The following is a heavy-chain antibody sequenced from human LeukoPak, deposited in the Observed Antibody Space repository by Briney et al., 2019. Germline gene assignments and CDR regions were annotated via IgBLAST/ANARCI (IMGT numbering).Heavy chain of an antibody. D-gene: IGHD2-21*02. Sequence: GGSLRLSCAASGFTFSSFTMNWVRQAPRKGLEWVSSIISSSSYTYYADSVKGRFTISRDNAKNSLYLQMNGLRAEDTAVYYCARDLAYCGGDCSAFDIWGQGTMVTVSS. V-gene: IGHV3-21*01. CDR2: IISSSSYT. CDR3: ARDLAYCGGDCSAFDI. J-gene: IGHJ3*02. CDR1: GFTFSSFT.